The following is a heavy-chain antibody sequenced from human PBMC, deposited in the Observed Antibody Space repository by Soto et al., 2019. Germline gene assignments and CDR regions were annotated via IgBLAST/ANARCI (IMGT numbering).Heavy chain of an antibody. Sequence: SQTLSLTCAISGDSVSSNSAAWNWIRQSPSRGLEWLGRTYYRSKWYNDYAVSVKSRITINPDTSKNQFSLQLNSVTPEDTAVYYCARDPSNWNGTPYYFDYWGQGTLVTVSS. CDR2: TYYRSKWYN. CDR1: GDSVSSNSAA. V-gene: IGHV6-1*01. J-gene: IGHJ4*02. CDR3: ARDPSNWNGTPYYFDY. D-gene: IGHD1-20*01.